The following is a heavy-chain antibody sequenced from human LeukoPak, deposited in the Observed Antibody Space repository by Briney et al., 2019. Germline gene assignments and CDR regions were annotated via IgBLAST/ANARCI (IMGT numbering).Heavy chain of an antibody. D-gene: IGHD5-24*01. CDR1: GYTFTSYY. J-gene: IGHJ3*02. CDR2: INPSDGST. Sequence: ASVKVSCKASGYTFTSYYIHLVRQAPGQGFEWMAIINPSDGSTTNSQKFQGRVTMTRDTSTSTVYMELSGLRSEDTALYYCARIRDGYNDAYDIWGQGTMVSVSS. CDR3: ARIRDGYNDAYDI. V-gene: IGHV1-46*01.